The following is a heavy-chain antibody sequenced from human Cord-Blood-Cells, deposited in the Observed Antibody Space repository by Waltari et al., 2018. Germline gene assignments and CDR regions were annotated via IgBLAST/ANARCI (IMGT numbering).Heavy chain of an antibody. Sequence: QVQMVESGGGVVQPGRSLRRYWAASGVTFIIYGMARVRRAPGKGLGWVAVIGDDGSNKYYADSVKGRFTISRDNSKNTLYLQMNSLRAEDTAVYYCARAPGGPYGMDVWGQGTTVTVSS. V-gene: IGHV3-33*01. CDR2: IGDDGSNK. J-gene: IGHJ6*02. CDR1: GVTFIIYG. D-gene: IGHD1-26*01. CDR3: ARAPGGPYGMDV.